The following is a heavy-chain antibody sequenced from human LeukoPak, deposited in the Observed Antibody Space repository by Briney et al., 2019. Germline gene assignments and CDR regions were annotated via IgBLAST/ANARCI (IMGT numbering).Heavy chain of an antibody. V-gene: IGHV4-38-2*02. CDR1: GYSISSGYY. CDR2: IYHSGST. D-gene: IGHD3-10*01. Sequence: SETLSLTCTVSGYSISSGYYWGWSRPPPGKGLEWIGSIYHSGSTYYNPSLKSRVTISVDTSKNQFSLKLSSVTAADTAVYYCARDSFTMVRGVPYFDYWGQGTLVTVSS. CDR3: ARDSFTMVRGVPYFDY. J-gene: IGHJ4*02.